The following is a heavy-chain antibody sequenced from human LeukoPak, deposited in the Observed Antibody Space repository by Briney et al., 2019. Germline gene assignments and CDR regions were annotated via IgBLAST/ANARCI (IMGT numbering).Heavy chain of an antibody. Sequence: PGGSLRLSCAASGFTFSSYWMSWVRQAPGKGLEWVANIKQDGSEKYYVDSVKGRFTISRDNAKNSLYLRMNSLRAEDTAVYYCARDLSDYDFWSGYYYYYGMDVWGQGTTVTVSS. D-gene: IGHD3-3*01. J-gene: IGHJ6*02. CDR2: IKQDGSEK. CDR3: ARDLSDYDFWSGYYYYYGMDV. V-gene: IGHV3-7*01. CDR1: GFTFSSYW.